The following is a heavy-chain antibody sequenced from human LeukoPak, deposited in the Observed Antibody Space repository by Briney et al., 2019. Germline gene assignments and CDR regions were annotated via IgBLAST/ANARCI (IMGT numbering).Heavy chain of an antibody. D-gene: IGHD3-22*01. CDR1: GYTFTGYY. V-gene: IGHV1-2*02. CDR3: AKDQSPLYYYDSSGYYQLPDY. Sequence: ASVKVSCKASGYTFTGYYMHWVRQAPGQGLEWMGWINPNSGGTNYAQKFQGRVTMTRDTSISTAYMELSRLRSDDTAVYYCAKDQSPLYYYDSSGYYQLPDYWGQGTLVTVSS. J-gene: IGHJ4*02. CDR2: INPNSGGT.